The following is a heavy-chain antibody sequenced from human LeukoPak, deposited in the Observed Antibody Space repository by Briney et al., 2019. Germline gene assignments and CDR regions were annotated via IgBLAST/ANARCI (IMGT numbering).Heavy chain of an antibody. CDR1: GFTFSSYG. V-gene: IGHV3-30*02. Sequence: GGSLRLSCAASGFTFSSYGMHWVRQAPGKGLEWVAFIRYDGSNKYYADSVKGRFTISRDNSKNTLYLQMNSLRAEDTAVYYCARDIGSGSYYLDYWGQGTLVTVSS. J-gene: IGHJ4*02. CDR2: IRYDGSNK. CDR3: ARDIGSGSYYLDY. D-gene: IGHD3-10*01.